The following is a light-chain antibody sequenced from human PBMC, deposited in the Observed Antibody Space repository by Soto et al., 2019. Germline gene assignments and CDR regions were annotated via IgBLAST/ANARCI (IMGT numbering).Light chain of an antibody. V-gene: IGKV3-20*01. CDR2: GAS. Sequence: EIVLTQSPGILSLSPGERATLSCRASQSVSSTYLGWYQQKPGQAPRLLIYGASIRATGIPDRFSGSGSGTDFTLTISRLEPEDFAVYYCQQYVGSPPYTFGQGTTLESK. CDR1: QSVSSTY. CDR3: QQYVGSPPYT. J-gene: IGKJ2*01.